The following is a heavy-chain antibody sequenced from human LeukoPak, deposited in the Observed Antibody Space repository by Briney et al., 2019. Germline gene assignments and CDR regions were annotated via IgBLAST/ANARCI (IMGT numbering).Heavy chain of an antibody. CDR1: GFTFSSYA. J-gene: IGHJ5*01. CDR3: AKDRPNYFGSNGHYYRRNGDS. D-gene: IGHD3-10*01. V-gene: IGHV3-23*01. Sequence: GGSLRLSCAASGFTFSSYAMSWVRQAPGKGLGWVSAITSSGDTTFYADSVRGRFTISRDNSKNTLYLQMSSLRAEDTAVFYCAKDRPNYFGSNGHYYRRNGDSWGQGTLVTVSS. CDR2: ITSSGDTT.